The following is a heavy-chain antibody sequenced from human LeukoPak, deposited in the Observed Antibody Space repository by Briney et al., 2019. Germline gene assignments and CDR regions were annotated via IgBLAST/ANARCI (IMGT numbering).Heavy chain of an antibody. CDR2: ISNSGSTI. V-gene: IGHV3-48*03. CDR3: ATYLRFPFDF. J-gene: IGHJ4*02. D-gene: IGHD5-12*01. Sequence: GGSLRLSCAASGFTFSSHEMNWVRQAPGKGLEWVSYISNSGSTIYYADSVKGRFTISRDNAKNSLYLQMNSLRAEDTAVYYCATYLRFPFDFWGQGTLVTASS. CDR1: GFTFSSHE.